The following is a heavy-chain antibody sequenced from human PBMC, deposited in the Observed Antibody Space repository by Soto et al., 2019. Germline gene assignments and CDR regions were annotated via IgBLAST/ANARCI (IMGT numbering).Heavy chain of an antibody. J-gene: IGHJ3*02. CDR2: ISGSGGST. D-gene: IGHD1-26*01. V-gene: IGHV3-23*01. CDR1: GFTFSSYA. CDR3: AKDSPYSASYKEDGFDI. Sequence: EGQLLESGGGLVQPGGSLRLSCAASGFTFSSYAMSWVRQAPGRGLEWVSSISGSGGSTYHADSVKGRFTISRDNSQNTLFLQMISLRAEDKAVYYCAKDSPYSASYKEDGFDIWGQGSLVTVSS.